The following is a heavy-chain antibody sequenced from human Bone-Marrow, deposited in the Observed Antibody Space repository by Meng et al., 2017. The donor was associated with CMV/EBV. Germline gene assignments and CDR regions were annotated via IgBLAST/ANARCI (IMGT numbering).Heavy chain of an antibody. V-gene: IGHV3-9*01. CDR1: GFTFDDYA. CDR2: ISWNSGSI. CDR3: ARVGITIFGVVIESSDYFDY. D-gene: IGHD3-3*01. J-gene: IGHJ4*02. Sequence: SLKISCAASGFTFDDYAMHWVRQAPGKGLEWVSGISWNSGSIGYADSVKGRFTISRDNSKNTLYLQMNSLRAEDTAVYYCARVGITIFGVVIESSDYFDYWGQGTLVTVSS.